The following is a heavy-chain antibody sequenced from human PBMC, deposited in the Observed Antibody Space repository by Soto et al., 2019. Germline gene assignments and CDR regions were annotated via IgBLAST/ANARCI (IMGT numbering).Heavy chain of an antibody. CDR1: GFTVSSKY. D-gene: IGHD2-15*01. CDR3: ARDDVLCDGGRCYGVALDV. J-gene: IGHJ6*03. CDR2: IQSGGPT. Sequence: GGSLRLSCAASGFTVSSKYMSWVRQAPGKGLEWVSLIQSGGPTYYADSVKGRFPISRDTSENTVHLQMDSLRAEDTAVYYCARDDVLCDGGRCYGVALDVWGKATTVTVSS. V-gene: IGHV3-66*01.